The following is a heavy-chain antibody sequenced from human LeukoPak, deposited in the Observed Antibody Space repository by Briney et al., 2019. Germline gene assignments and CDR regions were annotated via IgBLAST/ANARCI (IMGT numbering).Heavy chain of an antibody. J-gene: IGHJ5*02. V-gene: IGHV1-8*01. CDR1: GYTFTSYD. Sequence: ASVKVSCKASGYTFTSYDINWVRQATGHGLEWMGWMNPNSGNTGYAQKFQGRVTMTRNTSISTAYMELSSLRSEDTAVYYCARSRLVRARWFDPWGQGTLVTVSS. D-gene: IGHD2-2*01. CDR2: MNPNSGNT. CDR3: ARSRLVRARWFDP.